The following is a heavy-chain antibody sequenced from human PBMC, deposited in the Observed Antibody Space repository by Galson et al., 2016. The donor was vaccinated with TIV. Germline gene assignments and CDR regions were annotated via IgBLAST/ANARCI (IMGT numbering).Heavy chain of an antibody. CDR2: TYYRSKWYN. CDR1: GDSVSSHSAA. CDR3: ARATPSVFGVVMTLDY. J-gene: IGHJ4*02. D-gene: IGHD3-3*01. Sequence: CAISGDSVSSHSAAWNWIRQSPSRGLEWLGRTYYRSKWYNDYALSVKSRITINPDTPKNQVSLQLHSVTPEDTAVYYCARATPSVFGVVMTLDYWGQGTLVTVSS. V-gene: IGHV6-1*01.